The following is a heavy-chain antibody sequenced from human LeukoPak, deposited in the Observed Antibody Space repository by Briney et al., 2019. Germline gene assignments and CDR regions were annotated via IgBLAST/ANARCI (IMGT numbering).Heavy chain of an antibody. CDR3: AELGITMIGGV. J-gene: IGHJ6*04. D-gene: IGHD3-10*02. CDR2: ISSSGSYI. V-gene: IGHV3-21*01. CDR1: GFTFSSYS. Sequence: GGSLRLSCAASGFTFSSYSMNWVRQAPGKGLEWVSSISSSGSYIYNADSVKGRFTISRDNAKNSLYLQMNSLRAEDTAVYYCAELGITMIGGVWGKGTTVTISS.